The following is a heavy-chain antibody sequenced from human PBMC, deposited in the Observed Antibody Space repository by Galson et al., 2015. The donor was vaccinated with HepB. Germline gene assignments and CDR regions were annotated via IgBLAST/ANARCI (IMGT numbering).Heavy chain of an antibody. J-gene: IGHJ6*02. CDR1: GYTFTSYG. CDR3: ARSPGGSTPYYYYGMDV. V-gene: IGHV1-18*04. Sequence: SVKVSCKASGYTFTSYGISWVRQAPGQGLEWMGWISAYNGNTNYAQKLQGRVTMTTDTSTSTAYMELRSLRSDDTAVYYCARSPGGSTPYYYYGMDVWGQGTTVTVSS. D-gene: IGHD6-13*01. CDR2: ISAYNGNT.